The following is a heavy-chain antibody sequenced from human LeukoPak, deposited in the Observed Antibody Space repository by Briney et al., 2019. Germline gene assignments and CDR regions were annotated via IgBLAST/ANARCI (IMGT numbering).Heavy chain of an antibody. CDR1: GGSISSSNW. Sequence: SETLSLTCAVSGGSISSSNWWNWVRQPPGKGLEWIGEIYHSGSTNYNPSLKSRVTISVDKSKNQFSLKLSSVTAADTAVYYCASSSNYGWFDPWGQGTLLTVSS. D-gene: IGHD4-11*01. CDR3: ASSSNYGWFDP. CDR2: IYHSGST. J-gene: IGHJ5*02. V-gene: IGHV4-4*02.